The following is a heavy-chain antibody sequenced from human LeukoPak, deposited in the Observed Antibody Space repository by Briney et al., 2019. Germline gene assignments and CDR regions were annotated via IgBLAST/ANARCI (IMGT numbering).Heavy chain of an antibody. CDR3: ARVKATYYYDSSGRTPDY. V-gene: IGHV4-39*07. D-gene: IGHD3-22*01. Sequence: SETLSLTCTVSGGSISSSSYYWGWIRQPPGKGLEWIGSIYYSGSTYYNPSLKSRVTISVDTSKNQFSLKLSSVTAADTAVYYCARVKATYYYDSSGRTPDYWGQGTLVTVSS. CDR1: GGSISSSSYY. J-gene: IGHJ4*02. CDR2: IYYSGST.